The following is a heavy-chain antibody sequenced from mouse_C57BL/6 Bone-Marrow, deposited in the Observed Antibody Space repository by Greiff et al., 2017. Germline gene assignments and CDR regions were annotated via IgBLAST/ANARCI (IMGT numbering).Heavy chain of an antibody. CDR3: ARDWDYYGSSYDYFDY. CDR1: GFTFSSYA. D-gene: IGHD1-1*01. V-gene: IGHV5-4*01. CDR2: ISDGGSYT. Sequence: EVKVVESGGGLVKPGGSLKLSCAASGFTFSSYAMSWVRQTPEKRLEWVATISDGGSYTSYPDNVKGRFTISRDNAKHNLYLQMSHLKSEDTAMYYCARDWDYYGSSYDYFDYWGQGTTLTVSS. J-gene: IGHJ2*01.